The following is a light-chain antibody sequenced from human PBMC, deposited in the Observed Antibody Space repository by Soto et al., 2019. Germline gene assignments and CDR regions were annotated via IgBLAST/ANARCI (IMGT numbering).Light chain of an antibody. CDR1: QSVSSSY. J-gene: IGKJ1*01. CDR2: GAS. V-gene: IGKV3-20*01. CDR3: QQYGSSSIT. Sequence: EIVLTQSPGTLSLSPGERATLSCRASQSVSSSYLAWYQQKPGQAPRLLIYGASSRATGIPDRFSGSGSGTDFTLTISRLEPEDFAVYYCQQYGSSSITFGQGTMVDI.